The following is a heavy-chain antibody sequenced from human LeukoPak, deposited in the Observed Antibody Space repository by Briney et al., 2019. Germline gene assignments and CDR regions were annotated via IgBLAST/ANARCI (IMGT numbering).Heavy chain of an antibody. CDR1: GFTFSSYA. CDR2: ISYDGSNK. D-gene: IGHD2-2*01. J-gene: IGHJ4*02. CDR3: ARDQIHSSTSCLDY. V-gene: IGHV3-30*04. Sequence: GGSLRLSCAASGFTFSSYAMHWVRQAPGKGLEWVAVISYDGSNKYYADSVKGRFTISRDNSKNTLYLQMNSLRAGDTAVYYCARDQIHSSTSCLDYWGQGTLVTVSS.